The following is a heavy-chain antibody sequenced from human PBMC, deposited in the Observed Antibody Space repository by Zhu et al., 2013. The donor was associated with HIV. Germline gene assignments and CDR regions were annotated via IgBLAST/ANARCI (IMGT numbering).Heavy chain of an antibody. Sequence: HVQLVQSGAEVKKPGASVKVSCKASGYTFTTNYIHWVRQAPGQGLEWMGVTNPSGASTTYAQKFQGRVTMTRDTSTSTVYMELSSLRSEDTAMYYCARDAKFGSGSYYKPGYYYYYGMDVVGPRDHGHRLL. D-gene: IGHD3-10*01. CDR1: GYTFTTNY. J-gene: IGHJ6*02. V-gene: IGHV1-46*01. CDR3: ARDAKFGSGSYYKPGYYYYYGMDV. CDR2: TNPSGAST.